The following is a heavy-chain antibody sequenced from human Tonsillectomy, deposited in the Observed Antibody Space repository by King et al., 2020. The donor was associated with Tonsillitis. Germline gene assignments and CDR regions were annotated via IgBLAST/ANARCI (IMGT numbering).Heavy chain of an antibody. J-gene: IGHJ4*02. CDR3: ARLRDYVWGSYRHHYFDY. CDR2: NSGST. Sequence: QLQESGPGLVKPSETLSLTCTVSGGSISSSSYYWGWIRQPPGKGLEWIGSNSGSTYYNPSLKSRVTISVDTSKNQFSLKLSSVTAADTAVYYCARLRDYVWGSYRHHYFDYCGQGTLVTVSS. V-gene: IGHV4-39*01. D-gene: IGHD3-16*02. CDR1: GGSISSSSYY.